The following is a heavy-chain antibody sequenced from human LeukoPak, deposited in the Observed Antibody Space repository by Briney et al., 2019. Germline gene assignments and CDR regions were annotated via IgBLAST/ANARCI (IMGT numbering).Heavy chain of an antibody. V-gene: IGHV4-34*01. Sequence: RTSETLSLTCAVYGGSFSGYYWNWIRQPPGKGLEWIGEINNSGSTNYNPSLKSRVTISRDTSKNQFSLKLSSVTAADTAVYYCARGRAFFDWGQGTLATVSS. CDR2: INNSGST. D-gene: IGHD3-3*02. CDR3: ARGRAFFD. CDR1: GGSFSGYY. J-gene: IGHJ4*02.